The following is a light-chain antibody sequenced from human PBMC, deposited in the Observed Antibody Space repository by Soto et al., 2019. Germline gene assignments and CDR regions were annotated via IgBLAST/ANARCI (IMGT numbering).Light chain of an antibody. CDR2: SND. Sequence: QSVLTQPPSASGTPGQRVTISCSGSTSNIESNTVNWYQQLPRTAPKLLIYSNDQRPSGVPDRFSGSKSGTSASLAISGLQSEDEADYYCAAWDANLNGPVFGGGTKLTVL. V-gene: IGLV1-44*01. CDR1: TSNIESNT. CDR3: AAWDANLNGPV. J-gene: IGLJ2*01.